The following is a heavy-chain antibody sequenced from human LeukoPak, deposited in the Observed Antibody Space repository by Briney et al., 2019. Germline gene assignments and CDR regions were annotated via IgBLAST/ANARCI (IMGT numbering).Heavy chain of an antibody. D-gene: IGHD3-10*01. V-gene: IGHV4-59*08. CDR2: IYYSGST. J-gene: IGHJ5*02. Sequence: SETLSLTCTVSGGSISSYYWSWIRQPPGKGLEWIGYIYYSGSTNYNPPLKSRVTISVDTSKNQFSLKLSSVTAADTAVYYCARSGRMGNYYGSGSYYSGNWFDPWGQGTLVTVSS. CDR1: GGSISSYY. CDR3: ARSGRMGNYYGSGSYYSGNWFDP.